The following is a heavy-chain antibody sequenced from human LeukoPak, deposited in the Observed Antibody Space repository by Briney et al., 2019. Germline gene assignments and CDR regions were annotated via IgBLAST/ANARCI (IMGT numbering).Heavy chain of an antibody. CDR3: ARADRLDGGPFLIGP. CDR2: INPNSGGT. CDR1: GYSFTDYY. D-gene: IGHD2-21*01. Sequence: ASVKVSCKTSGYSFTDYYMHWVRQAPGQGPEWMGWINPNSGGTSSAQKFQGRVTMTRDTSITTVYMEVSWLTSDDTAIYYCARADRLDGGPFLIGPWGQGTLVTVSS. J-gene: IGHJ5*02. V-gene: IGHV1-2*02.